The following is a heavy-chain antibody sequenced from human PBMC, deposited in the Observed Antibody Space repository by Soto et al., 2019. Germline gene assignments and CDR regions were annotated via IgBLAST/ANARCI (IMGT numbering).Heavy chain of an antibody. J-gene: IGHJ5*02. CDR3: ARRGYDCWSVYGPNWFDP. CDR2: MNSNGGNT. D-gene: IGHD3-3*01. Sequence: ASVKVCCKASGYTFTSYDLHWVRQATGRGLEGMGWMNSNGGNTGYAQKVQGRVTMTRNTAISTAYMELSSLRSEDTAVYYCARRGYDCWSVYGPNWFDPWGQGTLVTVSS. V-gene: IGHV1-8*01. CDR1: GYTFTSYD.